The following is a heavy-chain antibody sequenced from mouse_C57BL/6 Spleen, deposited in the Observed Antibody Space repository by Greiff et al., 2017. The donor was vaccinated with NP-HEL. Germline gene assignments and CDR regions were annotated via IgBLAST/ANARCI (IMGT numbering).Heavy chain of an antibody. J-gene: IGHJ1*03. CDR1: GYTFTSYW. V-gene: IGHV1-69*01. D-gene: IGHD1-1*01. CDR3: ARPTVVATRYFDV. CDR2: IDPSDSYT. Sequence: QVQLKQPGAELVMPGASVKLSCKASGYTFTSYWMHWVKQRPGQGLEWIGEIDPSDSYTNYNQKFKGKSTLTVDKSSSTAYMQLSSLTSEDSAVYYWARPTVVATRYFDVWGTGTTVTVSS.